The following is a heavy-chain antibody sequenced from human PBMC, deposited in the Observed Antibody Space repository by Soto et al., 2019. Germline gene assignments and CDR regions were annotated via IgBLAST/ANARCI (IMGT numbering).Heavy chain of an antibody. V-gene: IGHV1-69*01. D-gene: IGHD3-22*01. CDR1: GGTPSNSA. J-gene: IGHJ6*02. Sequence: QVHLLLQSGAEVKKPGSSVKVSCKASGGTPSNSAISWVRQAPGQGLEWMGGIIPVFGLVKYAQNFQGRVTIPEDESTNTAYMELSSLRPEDTAVYYCAGGRIVVVGSRAYYGMDVWGQGTTVTVSS. CDR3: AGGRIVVVGSRAYYGMDV. CDR2: IIPVFGLV.